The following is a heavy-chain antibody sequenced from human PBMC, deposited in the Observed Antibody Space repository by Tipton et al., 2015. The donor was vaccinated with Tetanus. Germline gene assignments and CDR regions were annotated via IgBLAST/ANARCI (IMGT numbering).Heavy chain of an antibody. CDR1: GFTLSRYT. CDR2: ISSSSRYI. CDR3: ARDYPDFDY. D-gene: IGHD3-16*02. J-gene: IGHJ4*02. Sequence: SLRLSCVASGFTLSRYTLNWVRQAPGKGLEWVSSISSSSRYIYYADSVKGRFTISRDNSKNTLYLQMSNLRAEDTAVYYCARDYPDFDYWGQGTLVTVSS. V-gene: IGHV3-21*04.